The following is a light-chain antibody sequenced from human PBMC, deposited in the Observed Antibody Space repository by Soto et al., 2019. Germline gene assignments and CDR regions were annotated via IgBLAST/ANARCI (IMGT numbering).Light chain of an antibody. CDR2: EVS. V-gene: IGLV2-14*01. J-gene: IGLJ1*01. CDR1: SRDVGGYIY. Sequence: QSALAQPASVSGSPGQSITISCTGTSRDVGGYIYVSWYQHHPGKAPKLMIFEVSNRPSGVSNRFSGSKSGNTASLTISGLQAEDEADYYCSSYTNLNSYGSVNGTKVTAL. CDR3: SSYTNLNSYG.